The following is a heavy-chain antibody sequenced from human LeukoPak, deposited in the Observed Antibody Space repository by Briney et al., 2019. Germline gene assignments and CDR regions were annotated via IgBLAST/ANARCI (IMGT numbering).Heavy chain of an antibody. J-gene: IGHJ4*02. CDR2: IWYDGSNK. V-gene: IGHV3-33*01. Sequence: PGRSLRLSCAASGFTFSNYGMHWVRQAPGKGLERVAVIWYDGSNKYYADSVKGRFTISRDNSKNTLYLQMNSLRAEDTAVYYCARDYCSGGSCYSDYWGQGTLVTVSS. CDR1: GFTFSNYG. CDR3: ARDYCSGGSCYSDY. D-gene: IGHD2-15*01.